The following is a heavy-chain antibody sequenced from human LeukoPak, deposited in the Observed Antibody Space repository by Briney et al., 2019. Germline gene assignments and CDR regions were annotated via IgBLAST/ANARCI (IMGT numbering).Heavy chain of an antibody. CDR3: AKGYLWFGEFYIGGFDY. CDR1: GCTFSSYA. D-gene: IGHD3-10*01. J-gene: IGHJ4*02. Sequence: GGSLRLSCAASGCTFSSYAMSWVRQAPGKGLEWVSAISGSGGSTYYADSVKGRFTISRDNSKNTLYLQMNSLRAEDTAGYYCAKGYLWFGEFYIGGFDYWGQGTLVTVSS. V-gene: IGHV3-23*01. CDR2: ISGSGGST.